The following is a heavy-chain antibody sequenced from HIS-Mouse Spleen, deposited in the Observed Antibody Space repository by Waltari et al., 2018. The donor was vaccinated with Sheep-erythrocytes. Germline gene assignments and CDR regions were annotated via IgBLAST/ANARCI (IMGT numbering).Heavy chain of an antibody. CDR3: ARVAAVTTYYFDY. D-gene: IGHD4-17*01. CDR1: GFTFSSYS. Sequence: EVQLVESGGGLVKPGGSLRLSCAASGFTFSSYSMNWVRQAPGKGLELVSSISSSSSYIYYADSVKGRFTIARDNAKNSLYLQMNSLRAEDTAVYYCARVAAVTTYYFDYWCQGTLVTVSS. J-gene: IGHJ4*02. CDR2: ISSSSSYI. V-gene: IGHV3-21*01.